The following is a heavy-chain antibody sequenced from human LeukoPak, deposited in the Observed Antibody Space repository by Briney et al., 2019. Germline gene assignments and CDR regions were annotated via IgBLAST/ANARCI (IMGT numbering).Heavy chain of an antibody. J-gene: IGHJ4*02. CDR2: ISGSGGST. V-gene: IGHV3-23*01. CDR3: AKDYCSGGSCALFDY. Sequence: GGSLRLSCAASGFTFSSYAMSWVRQAPGKGLEWVSAISGSGGSTYYADSVKGRFTISRDNSKNTLYLQMNSLRAEDTAVYYCAKDYCSGGSCALFDYWGQGTLVTVSS. CDR1: GFTFSSYA. D-gene: IGHD2-15*01.